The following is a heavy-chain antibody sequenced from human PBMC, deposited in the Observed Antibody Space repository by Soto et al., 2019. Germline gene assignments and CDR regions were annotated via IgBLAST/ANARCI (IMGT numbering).Heavy chain of an antibody. Sequence: EVQLVESGGGLVQPGGSLRLSCAASGFTFSDHHMDWFRQAPGKGLEWVGRTRNKANSYTTEYAASVKGRFTISRDDSKNSLYLQMNSLKTEDTAVYYCSRDLGSWGQGTLVTVSS. J-gene: IGHJ5*02. CDR1: GFTFSDHH. CDR3: SRDLGS. V-gene: IGHV3-72*01. CDR2: TRNKANSYTT.